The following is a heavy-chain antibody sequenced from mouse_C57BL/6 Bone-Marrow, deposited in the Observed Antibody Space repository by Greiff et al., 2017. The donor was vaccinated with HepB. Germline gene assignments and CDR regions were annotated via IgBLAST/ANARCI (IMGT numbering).Heavy chain of an antibody. V-gene: IGHV5-6*01. CDR2: ISSGGSYT. J-gene: IGHJ3*01. Sequence: EVKVVESGGDLVKPGGSLKLSCAASGFTFSSYGMSWVRQTPDKRLEWVATISSGGSYTYYPDSVKGRFTISRDNAKNTLYLQMSSLKSEDTAMYYCARHPYGSSFAYWGQGTLVTVSA. D-gene: IGHD1-1*01. CDR3: ARHPYGSSFAY. CDR1: GFTFSSYG.